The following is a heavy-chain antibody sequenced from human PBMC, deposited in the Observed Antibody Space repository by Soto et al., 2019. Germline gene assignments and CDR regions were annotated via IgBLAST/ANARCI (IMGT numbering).Heavy chain of an antibody. CDR3: ARSDSYGHFDY. V-gene: IGHV1-3*01. Sequence: QVQLVQSGAEVKKPGASVKVSCKASGYTFTSYAMHWVRQAPGQRLEWMGWINAGNGNAKYSQKFQGRVTITRDTSASTAYMELSSLRSEDTAVYYCARSDSYGHFDYWGQGTLVTVSS. D-gene: IGHD5-18*01. J-gene: IGHJ4*02. CDR1: GYTFTSYA. CDR2: INAGNGNA.